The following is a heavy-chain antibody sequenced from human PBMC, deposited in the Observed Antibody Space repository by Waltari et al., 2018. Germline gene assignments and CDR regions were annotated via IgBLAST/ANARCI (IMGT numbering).Heavy chain of an antibody. J-gene: IGHJ1*01. V-gene: IGHV3-7*01. CDR2: IEQNGSEK. CDR3: ASRGEYFQH. CDR1: GLPFSRYW. Sequence: EVQLVESGGGLVQPGGSLRLSCEVSGLPFSRYWLSWVRQAPGKGLEWVANIEQNGSEKCYVDSVKGRFTISRDNAKNSLYLQMNSLRAEDTAVYYCASRGEYFQHWGQGTLVTVSS.